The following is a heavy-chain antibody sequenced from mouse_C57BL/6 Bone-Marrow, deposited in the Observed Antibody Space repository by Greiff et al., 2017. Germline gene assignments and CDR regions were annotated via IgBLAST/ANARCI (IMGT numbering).Heavy chain of an antibody. CDR1: GYAFSSSW. Sequence: VQLQESGPELVKPGASVKISCKASGYAFSSSWMNWVKQRPGKGLEWIGRIYPGDGDTNYNGKFKGKATLTADKSSSTAYMQLSSLTSEDSAVYFCARGGILGNYLYAMDYWGQGTSVTVSS. V-gene: IGHV1-82*01. CDR3: ARGGILGNYLYAMDY. D-gene: IGHD2-1*01. J-gene: IGHJ4*01. CDR2: IYPGDGDT.